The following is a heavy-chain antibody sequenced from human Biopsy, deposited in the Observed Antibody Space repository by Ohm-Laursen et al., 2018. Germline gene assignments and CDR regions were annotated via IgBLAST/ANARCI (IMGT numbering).Heavy chain of an antibody. CDR1: GNTFSDYQ. CDR2: INQSGTT. CDR3: GNEVHGRDY. V-gene: IGHV4-34*08. J-gene: IGHJ4*02. D-gene: IGHD2-15*01. Sequence: SQTLSLTCAVFGNTFSDYQWSWIRQPPGKGLEWIGQINQSGTTNYNPSLKSRVSISADASKYEFPLRLTSVTAADTAVCFCGNEVHGRDYWGLGAQVTVSS.